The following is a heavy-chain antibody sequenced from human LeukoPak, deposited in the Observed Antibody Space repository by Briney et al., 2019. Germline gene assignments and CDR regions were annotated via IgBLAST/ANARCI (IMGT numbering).Heavy chain of an antibody. J-gene: IGHJ4*02. V-gene: IGHV1-2*02. CDR3: ARARPKGQRNSSGWIDY. D-gene: IGHD6-19*01. Sequence: VKVSCKASGYTFTGYYMHWVRQAPGQGLEWMGWINPNSGGTNYAQKFQGRVTMTRDTSISTAYMELSRLRSDDTAVYYCARARPKGQRNSSGWIDYWGQGTLVTVS. CDR2: INPNSGGT. CDR1: GYTFTGYY.